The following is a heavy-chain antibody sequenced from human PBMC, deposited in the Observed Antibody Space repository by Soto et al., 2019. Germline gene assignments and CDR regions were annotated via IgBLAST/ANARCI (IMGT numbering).Heavy chain of an antibody. J-gene: IGHJ6*02. D-gene: IGHD5-18*01. V-gene: IGHV3-66*01. CDR1: GFTVSSNY. CDR3: AREYSYGYYYYYAMDV. Sequence: EVQLVESGGGLVQPGGSLRLSCAASGFTVSSNYMSWVRQAPGKGLEWVSVIYSGGSTYYADSVKGRFTISRDNSKHTLYLQMNSLRAEDTAVYYCAREYSYGYYYYYAMDVWGQGTTVTVSS. CDR2: IYSGGST.